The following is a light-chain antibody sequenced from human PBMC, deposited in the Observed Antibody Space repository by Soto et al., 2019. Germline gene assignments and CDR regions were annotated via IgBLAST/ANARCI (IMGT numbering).Light chain of an antibody. Sequence: QSVLTQPASVSGSPGQSITISCTGTSSDIGGYNYVSWYQHHPGKAPKLMIFEVSNRPSGVSNRFSDSKSDNTASLTISGLLAEDEADYYCSSYTSGSTLWVFGGGTKVTVL. CDR2: EVS. CDR1: SSDIGGYNY. J-gene: IGLJ3*02. V-gene: IGLV2-14*01. CDR3: SSYTSGSTLWV.